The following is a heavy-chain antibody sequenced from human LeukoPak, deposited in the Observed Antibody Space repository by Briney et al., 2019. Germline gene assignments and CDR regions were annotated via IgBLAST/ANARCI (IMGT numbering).Heavy chain of an antibody. D-gene: IGHD2-21*01. CDR3: ARDKPISALDY. CDR1: GFTFSGYP. V-gene: IGHV3-30-3*01. Sequence: GGSLRLSCAASGFTFSGYPIHWVRQAPGKGLEWVAVISYDGSNKYYADSVKGRFTISRDNSKNTLYLQMNSLRAEDTAVYYCARDKPISALDYWGQGTLVTVSS. J-gene: IGHJ4*02. CDR2: ISYDGSNK.